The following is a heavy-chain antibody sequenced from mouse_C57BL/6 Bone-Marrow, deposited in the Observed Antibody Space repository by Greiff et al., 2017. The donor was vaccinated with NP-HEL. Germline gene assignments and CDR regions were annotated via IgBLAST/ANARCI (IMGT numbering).Heavy chain of an antibody. CDR1: GYTFTSYW. D-gene: IGHD2-10*01. CDR2: IDPSDSYT. Sequence: QVQLQQPGAELVRPGTSVKLSCKASGYTFTSYWMRWVKQRPGQGLEWIGVIDPSDSYTNYNQKFKGKATLTVDTSSSTAYMQLSSLTSEDSAVYYCARGAYPDYWGQGTTLTVSS. V-gene: IGHV1-59*01. CDR3: ARGAYPDY. J-gene: IGHJ2*01.